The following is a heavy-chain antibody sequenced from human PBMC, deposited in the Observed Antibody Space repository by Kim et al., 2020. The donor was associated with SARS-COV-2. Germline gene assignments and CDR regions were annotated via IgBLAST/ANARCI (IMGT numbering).Heavy chain of an antibody. J-gene: IGHJ3*02. V-gene: IGHV3-7*01. Sequence: GGSLRLSCAVSGFTFSTYWMSWVRQAPGKGLEWVANIKQDGSEKYYVDSVKGRCTISRDNAKNSLYLQMNSLRAEDTAVYYCVREKYRSSRPFFDIWGQGTMVTVSS. CDR2: IKQDGSEK. D-gene: IGHD6-13*01. CDR3: VREKYRSSRPFFDI. CDR1: GFTFSTYW.